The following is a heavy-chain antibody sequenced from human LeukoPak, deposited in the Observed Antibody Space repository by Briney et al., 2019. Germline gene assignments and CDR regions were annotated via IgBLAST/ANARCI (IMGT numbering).Heavy chain of an antibody. D-gene: IGHD5-12*01. CDR2: ISSSGATA. CDR1: GFSLMTYE. J-gene: IGHJ4*02. V-gene: IGHV3-48*03. CDR3: ARLWIPLDY. Sequence: PGGSLRLSCAASGFSLMTYEMTWVRQAPGKGLEWLAYISSSGATAYYADSLMGRFTISRDNARSEVYLQMNSLRADDTAVYYCARLWIPLDYWGQGTPVTVSS.